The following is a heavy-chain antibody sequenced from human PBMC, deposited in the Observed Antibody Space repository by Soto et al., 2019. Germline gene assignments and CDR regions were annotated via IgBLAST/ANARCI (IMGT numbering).Heavy chain of an antibody. V-gene: IGHV1-2*02. Sequence: GASVKVSCKASGYTFTGYYMHWVRQAPGQGLEWMGWINPNSGGTNYAQKFQGRVTMTRDTSISTAYMELSRLRSDDTAVYYCARPAHMVRGVPLDYWGQGTLVTVSS. CDR1: GYTFTGYY. CDR3: ARPAHMVRGVPLDY. D-gene: IGHD3-10*01. CDR2: INPNSGGT. J-gene: IGHJ4*02.